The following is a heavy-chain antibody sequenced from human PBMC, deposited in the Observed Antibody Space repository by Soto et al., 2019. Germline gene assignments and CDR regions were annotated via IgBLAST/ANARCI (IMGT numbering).Heavy chain of an antibody. V-gene: IGHV3-23*01. CDR2: ISGSGVGT. D-gene: IGHD1-1*01. Sequence: PGGSLRLSCAASRFAFSTYAMAWVRQAPGKGLEWVSAISGSGVGTYYADSVKGRFTIFRDNSKNTLYLQMDSLRADDTAIYYCTKGTTATRTGWFDSWGQGTLVTVSS. CDR3: TKGTTATRTGWFDS. J-gene: IGHJ5*01. CDR1: RFAFSTYA.